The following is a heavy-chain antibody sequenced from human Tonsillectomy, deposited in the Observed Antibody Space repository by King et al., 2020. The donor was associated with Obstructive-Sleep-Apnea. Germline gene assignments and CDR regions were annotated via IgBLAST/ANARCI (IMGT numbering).Heavy chain of an antibody. CDR2: ISGSGGST. Sequence: QLVESGGGLVQPGGSLRLSCAASGFTFSSYAMSWVRQAPGKGLEWVSGISGSGGSTYYADSVKGRFTISRDNSKNTLYLQMNSLRADDTAVYYCANSLVYGGLGAFDIWGQGTMVTVSS. J-gene: IGHJ3*02. D-gene: IGHD1-14*01. V-gene: IGHV3-23*04. CDR1: GFTFSSYA. CDR3: ANSLVYGGLGAFDI.